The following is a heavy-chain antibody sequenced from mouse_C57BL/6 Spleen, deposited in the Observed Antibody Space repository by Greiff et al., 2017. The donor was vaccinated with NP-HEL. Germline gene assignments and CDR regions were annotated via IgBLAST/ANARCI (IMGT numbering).Heavy chain of an antibody. CDR3: TRGGLRRGDDY. V-gene: IGHV1-15*01. Sequence: VQLQESGAELVRPGASVTLSCKASGYTFTDYEMHWVKQTPVHGLEWIGAIDPETGGTAYNQKFKGKAILTADKSSSTAYMELRSLTSEDSAVYYCTRGGLRRGDDYWGQGTTLTVSS. CDR2: IDPETGGT. CDR1: GYTFTDYE. J-gene: IGHJ2*01. D-gene: IGHD2-2*01.